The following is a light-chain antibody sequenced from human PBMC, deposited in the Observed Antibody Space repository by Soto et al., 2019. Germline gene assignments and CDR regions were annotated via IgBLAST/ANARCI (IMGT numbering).Light chain of an antibody. Sequence: DIQMTHSSSSLSASVGDIFTITFRASQSISSYLNWYQQKPGKAPKLLIYAASSLQSGVPSRFSGSGSGTDFTLTISSLQPEDFATYYCQQSYSTPLTFGGGTKVDIK. CDR3: QQSYSTPLT. CDR1: QSISSY. CDR2: AAS. V-gene: IGKV1-39*01. J-gene: IGKJ4*01.